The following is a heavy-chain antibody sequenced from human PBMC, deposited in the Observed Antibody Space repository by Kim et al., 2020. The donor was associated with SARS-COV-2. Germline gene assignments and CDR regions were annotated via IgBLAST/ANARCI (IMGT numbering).Heavy chain of an antibody. D-gene: IGHD2-15*01. V-gene: IGHV3-9*01. J-gene: IGHJ6*02. CDR1: GFTFNDHV. Sequence: GGSLRLSCAASGFTFNDHVMHWVRQTPGKGLEWVSGISWTGDSIGYGDSVKGRFTISRDNAKSSLYLQMNSLRAEDTALYYCVKAYTCSCAGCNECYSYGLDVWGHGTTVTVSS. CDR2: ISWTGDSI. CDR3: VKAYTCSCAGCNECYSYGLDV.